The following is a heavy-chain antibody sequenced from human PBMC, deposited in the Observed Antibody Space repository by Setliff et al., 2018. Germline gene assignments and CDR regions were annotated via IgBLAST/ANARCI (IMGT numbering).Heavy chain of an antibody. CDR2: IYYSGST. D-gene: IGHD6-13*01. V-gene: IGHV4-59*01. CDR3: AREWGSSSWSSPRYYYYGMDV. Sequence: SETLSLTCTVSGGSISSYYWSWIRQPPGKGLEWIAYIYYSGSTNYNPSLKSQVTISVDTSKNQFSLKLSSVTAADTAVYYCAREWGSSSWSSPRYYYYGMDVWGQGTTVTVSS. J-gene: IGHJ6*02. CDR1: GGSISSYY.